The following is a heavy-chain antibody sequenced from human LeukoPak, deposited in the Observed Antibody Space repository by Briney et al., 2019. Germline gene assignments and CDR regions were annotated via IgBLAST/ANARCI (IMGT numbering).Heavy chain of an antibody. Sequence: GGSLRLSCAPSVFTLSNYAMTCVRHAPGKGLEYVSTINGPGSTTYYADSVKGRFTISRDNSKNTLYLQMNSLRDEDTAVYYCAKGMINDWSALEYWGQGTLVTVSS. CDR2: INGPGSTT. J-gene: IGHJ4*02. V-gene: IGHV3-23*01. D-gene: IGHD3-16*01. CDR3: AKGMINDWSALEY. CDR1: VFTLSNYA.